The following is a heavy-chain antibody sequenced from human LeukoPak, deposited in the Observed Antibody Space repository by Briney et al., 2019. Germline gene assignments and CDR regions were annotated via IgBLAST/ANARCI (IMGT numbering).Heavy chain of an antibody. Sequence: PGGSLRLSCAASGFTFSSYAMHWVRQAPGKGLEYVSAISSNGGSTYYANSVKGRFTISRDNSKNTLYLQMNSLRAEDTAVYYCARVGTSGSGSYYKHPFDYWGQGTLVTVSS. J-gene: IGHJ4*02. V-gene: IGHV3-64*01. CDR2: ISSNGGST. D-gene: IGHD3-10*01. CDR3: ARVGTSGSGSYYKHPFDY. CDR1: GFTFSSYA.